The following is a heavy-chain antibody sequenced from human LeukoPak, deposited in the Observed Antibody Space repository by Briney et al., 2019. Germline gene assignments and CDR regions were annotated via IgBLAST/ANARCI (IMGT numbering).Heavy chain of an antibody. CDR2: ISGSGGST. Sequence: GGSLRLSCAASGFTFSSYAMSWVRQAPGKGLEWVSAISGSGGSTYYADSVKGRFTISRDNSKNTLYLQMNSLRAEDTAVYYCARDQVPYSSSWYATAGDNYYYYYGMDVWGQGTTVTVSS. CDR1: GFTFSSYA. J-gene: IGHJ6*02. V-gene: IGHV3-23*01. CDR3: ARDQVPYSSSWYATAGDNYYYYYGMDV. D-gene: IGHD6-13*01.